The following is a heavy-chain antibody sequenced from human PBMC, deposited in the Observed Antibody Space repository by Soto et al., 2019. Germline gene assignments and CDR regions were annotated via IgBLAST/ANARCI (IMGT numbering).Heavy chain of an antibody. D-gene: IGHD6-19*01. CDR3: AQAHTSGWSSSYYYGLDV. Sequence: PWGSLRISCASSVFTFSNYAMSWVRQAPGKGLDWVSGINNNGGITHYADSVKGRFTISRDNSKNTLYLQINSLRAEDTAVYYCAQAHTSGWSSSYYYGLDVWGQGTTVTVSS. J-gene: IGHJ6*01. CDR1: VFTFSNYA. CDR2: INNNGGIT. V-gene: IGHV3-23*01.